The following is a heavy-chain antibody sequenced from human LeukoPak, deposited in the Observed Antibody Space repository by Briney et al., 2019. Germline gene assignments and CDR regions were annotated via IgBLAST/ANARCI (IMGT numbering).Heavy chain of an antibody. CDR2: ISGSGGST. Sequence: GGSLRLSWAASGFTFSSYAMSWVRQAPGKGLEWVSAISGSGGSTYYADSVKGRFTISRDNSKNTLYLQMNSLRAEDTAVYYCATPNGWDDVDTAFDYWGQGTLVTVSS. J-gene: IGHJ4*02. CDR3: ATPNGWDDVDTAFDY. CDR1: GFTFSSYA. V-gene: IGHV3-23*01. D-gene: IGHD5-18*01.